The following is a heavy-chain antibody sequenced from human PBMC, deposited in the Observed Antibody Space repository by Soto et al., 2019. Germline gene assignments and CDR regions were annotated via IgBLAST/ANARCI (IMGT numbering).Heavy chain of an antibody. J-gene: IGHJ4*02. V-gene: IGHV4-31*03. CDR3: ARLKSAYYKMISYYFDS. Sequence: QVQLQESGTGLVKPSQTLSLTCTVSGGSISSGGYYWTWVRQHPGKGLEWIGYIYSGSTYYNPSLKSRITNSLDTSKNQFSLKLSSVTAADTAVYYYARLKSAYYKMISYYFDSWGRGTLVTVSS. D-gene: IGHD3-9*01. CDR1: GGSISSGGYY. CDR2: IYSGST.